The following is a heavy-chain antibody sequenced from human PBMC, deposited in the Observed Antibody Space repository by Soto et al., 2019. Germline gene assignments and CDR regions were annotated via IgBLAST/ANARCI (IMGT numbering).Heavy chain of an antibody. CDR2: VHHSGST. Sequence: VQLQESGPGLVKPSETLSLTCSVSGGSISSGGYYWSWIRQHPGKGLEWIGYVHHSGSTYYSPSLKSRVTLSIDTSKNHFSLKLSSVTAADTAVYYWARDYDFIQGAFDIWGQGTMVIVSS. J-gene: IGHJ3*02. CDR1: GGSISSGGYY. CDR3: ARDYDFIQGAFDI. V-gene: IGHV4-31*03. D-gene: IGHD3-16*01.